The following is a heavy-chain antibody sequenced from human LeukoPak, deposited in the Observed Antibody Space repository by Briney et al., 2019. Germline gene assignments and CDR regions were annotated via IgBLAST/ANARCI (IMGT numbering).Heavy chain of an antibody. Sequence: ASVKVSCKASGYTFTSYDINWVRQATGQGLEGMGWMNPNSGNTGYAQKFQGRVTMTRNTSISTAYMELSSLRSEDTAVYYCARVAYYYDSSGYYDAFDIWGQGTMVTVSS. CDR2: MNPNSGNT. V-gene: IGHV1-8*01. CDR3: ARVAYYYDSSGYYDAFDI. CDR1: GYTFTSYD. D-gene: IGHD3-22*01. J-gene: IGHJ3*02.